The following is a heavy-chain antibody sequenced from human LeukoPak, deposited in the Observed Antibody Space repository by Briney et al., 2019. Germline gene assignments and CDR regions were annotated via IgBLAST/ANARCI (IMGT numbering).Heavy chain of an antibody. Sequence: GGSLRLSCAASGFTFSSYDMHWVRQATGKGLEWVSATGTGSDPYYPGSVKGRFTISRENAKNSLYLQMNSLRAGDTAVYYCARGGAMVRGVIYYYYGMDVWGKGTTVTVSS. CDR1: GFTFSSYD. CDR3: ARGGAMVRGVIYYYYGMDV. D-gene: IGHD3-10*01. J-gene: IGHJ6*04. V-gene: IGHV3-13*05. CDR2: TGTGSDP.